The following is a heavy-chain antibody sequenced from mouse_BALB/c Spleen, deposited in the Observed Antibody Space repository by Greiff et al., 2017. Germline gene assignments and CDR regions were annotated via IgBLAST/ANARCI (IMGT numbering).Heavy chain of an antibody. CDR3: ARDGFYGHAMDY. J-gene: IGHJ4*01. V-gene: IGHV5-9-4*01. CDR2: ISSGGSYT. D-gene: IGHD1-1*02. Sequence: DVMLVESGGGLVKPGGSLKLSCAASGFTFSSYAMSWVRQSPEKRLEWVAEISSGGSYTYYPDTVTGRFTISRDNAKNTLYLEMSSLRSEDTAMYYCARDGFYGHAMDYWGQGTSVTVSS. CDR1: GFTFSSYA.